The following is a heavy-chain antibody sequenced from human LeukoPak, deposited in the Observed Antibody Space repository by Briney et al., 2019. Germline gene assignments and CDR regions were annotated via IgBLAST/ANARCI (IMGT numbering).Heavy chain of an antibody. CDR1: GYTFTGYY. CDR3: ARDPTPSSPRLAFFDNWFDP. V-gene: IGHV1-2*06. J-gene: IGHJ5*02. Sequence: ASVKVSCKASGYTFTGYYMHWVRQAPGQGLEWMGRINPNSGGTNYAQKFQGRVTMTRDTSISTACMELSRLRSDDTAVYYCARDPTPSSPRLAFFDNWFDPWGQGTLVTVSS. D-gene: IGHD6-13*01. CDR2: INPNSGGT.